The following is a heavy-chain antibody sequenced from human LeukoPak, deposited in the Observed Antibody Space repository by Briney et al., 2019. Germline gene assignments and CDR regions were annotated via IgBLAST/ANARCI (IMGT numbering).Heavy chain of an antibody. Sequence: PSETLSLTRTVSGGSISSDFWIWVRQPPGKGLEWIGYIYGSGSTNYNPSLKSRVSISGDTSKNQFSLKLSSVTAADTAVYYCARRRVRGVLDYWGQGTLVTVSS. V-gene: IGHV4-59*08. CDR2: IYGSGST. J-gene: IGHJ4*02. D-gene: IGHD3-10*01. CDR3: ARRRVRGVLDY. CDR1: GGSISSDF.